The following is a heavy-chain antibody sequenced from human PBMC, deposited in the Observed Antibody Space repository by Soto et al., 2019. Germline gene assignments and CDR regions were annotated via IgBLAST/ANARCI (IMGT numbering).Heavy chain of an antibody. CDR2: INAGNGNT. V-gene: IGHV1-3*01. CDR1: GYTFTSYA. Sequence: QVQLVQSGAEVKKPGASVKVSCKASGYTFTSYAMHWVRQAPGQRLEWMGWINAGNGNTKYSQKFQGRVTITRDTSASTDYMELSSLRSEDTAVYYCARDIVVVPAAIGKYNWFDPWGQGTLVTVSS. D-gene: IGHD2-2*01. J-gene: IGHJ5*02. CDR3: ARDIVVVPAAIGKYNWFDP.